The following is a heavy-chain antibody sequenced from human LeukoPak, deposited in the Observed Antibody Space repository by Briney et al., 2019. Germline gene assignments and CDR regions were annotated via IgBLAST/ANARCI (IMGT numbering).Heavy chain of an antibody. CDR3: ARGIAVAGKDY. CDR2: ISSSSSYI. CDR1: GFTFSSYS. Sequence: GGSLRLSCAASGFTFSSYSMNWVRQAPGKGLEWVSSISSSSSYIYYADSVKGRFTISRDNAKNSLYLQMNSLGAEDTAVYYCARGIAVAGKDYWGQGTLVTVSS. D-gene: IGHD6-19*01. V-gene: IGHV3-21*01. J-gene: IGHJ4*02.